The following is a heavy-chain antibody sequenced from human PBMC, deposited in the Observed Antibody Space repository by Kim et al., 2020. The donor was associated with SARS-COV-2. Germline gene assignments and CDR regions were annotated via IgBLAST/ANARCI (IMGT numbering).Heavy chain of an antibody. J-gene: IGHJ5*02. CDR2: IIPIFGTA. CDR3: ARGHDSYSSGWSCFDP. CDR1: GGAFSSYG. V-gene: IGHV1-69*13. D-gene: IGHD6-19*01. Sequence: SVKVSCKVSGGAFSSYGINWLRQAPGQGLEWMGGIIPIFGTADYAQKFQARVTITADESTSTSYMELSSLRSEDTAVYYCARGHDSYSSGWSCFDPWGQGTLVTVSS.